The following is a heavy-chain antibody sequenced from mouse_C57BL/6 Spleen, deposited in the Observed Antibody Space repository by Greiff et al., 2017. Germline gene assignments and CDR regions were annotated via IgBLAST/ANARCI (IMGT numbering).Heavy chain of an antibody. V-gene: IGHV14-1*01. Sequence: EVQLQQSGAELVRPGASVKLSCTASGFNIKDYYMHWVKQRPEQGLEWIGRIDPEDGDTEYAPKFQGKATMTADTSSNSAYLQLSSLTSEDTAVYYCTTLYYYGSSYDAMDYWGQGTSVTVSS. CDR3: TTLYYYGSSYDAMDY. D-gene: IGHD1-1*01. CDR1: GFNIKDYY. CDR2: IDPEDGDT. J-gene: IGHJ4*01.